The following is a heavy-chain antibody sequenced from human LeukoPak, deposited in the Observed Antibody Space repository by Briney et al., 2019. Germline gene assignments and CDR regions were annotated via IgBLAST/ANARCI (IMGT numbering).Heavy chain of an antibody. CDR3: ATDGSGYGDSYYYYGMDV. CDR2: LDPEDGET. V-gene: IGHV1-24*01. CDR1: GYTLTELS. J-gene: IGHJ6*02. Sequence: ASVKVSCKVSGYTLTELSMHWVRQAPGKGLEWMGGLDPEDGETIYAQKFQGRVTMTEDTSTDTAYMELSSLRSEDTAVYYCATDGSGYGDSYYYYGMDVWGQGTTVTVSS. D-gene: IGHD5-12*01.